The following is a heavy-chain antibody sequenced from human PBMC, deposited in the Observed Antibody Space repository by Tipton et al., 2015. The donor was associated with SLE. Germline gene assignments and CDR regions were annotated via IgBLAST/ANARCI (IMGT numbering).Heavy chain of an antibody. CDR2: ISAYDGNT. CDR3: VRHPYDFWSGYRNWFDF. V-gene: IGHV1-18*01. D-gene: IGHD3-3*01. CDR1: GYIFSTCG. Sequence: QSGAEVKKSGASVKVSCKASGYIFSTCGLSWVRQAPGQGLEWMGWISAYDGNTNHAQKFQGRLTMTTDTSTTTTYMELRSLRFDDTAVYYCVRHPYDFWSGYRNWFDFWGQGTLVTVSS. J-gene: IGHJ5*01.